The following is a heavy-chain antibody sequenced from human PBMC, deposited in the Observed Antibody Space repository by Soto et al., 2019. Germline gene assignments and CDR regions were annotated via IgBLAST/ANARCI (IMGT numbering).Heavy chain of an antibody. Sequence: ASVKVSCKVSGYTLTELSMHWVRQAPGKGLEWMGGFDPEDGETIYAQKFQGRVTMTEDTSTDTAYMELSSLRSEDTAVYYCATMTAVVTAARGDYWGQGTLVTVSS. CDR1: GYTLTELS. CDR2: FDPEDGET. CDR3: ATMTAVVTAARGDY. J-gene: IGHJ4*02. D-gene: IGHD2-2*01. V-gene: IGHV1-24*01.